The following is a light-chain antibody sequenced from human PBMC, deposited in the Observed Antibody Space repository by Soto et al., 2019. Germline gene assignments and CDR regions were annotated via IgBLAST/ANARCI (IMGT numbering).Light chain of an antibody. CDR2: GIS. V-gene: IGKV3D-20*02. CDR3: QQRRSWPPTIT. J-gene: IGKJ5*01. CDR1: PSVNSN. Sequence: EIVMTQSPATLSVSPGERATLSCRASPSVNSNYLAWYQQKPGQAPRLLIYGISKRATDIPDRFSGSGSGTEFTLTISSLQPEHFAVYYCQQRRSWPPTITFGQGTRLEIK.